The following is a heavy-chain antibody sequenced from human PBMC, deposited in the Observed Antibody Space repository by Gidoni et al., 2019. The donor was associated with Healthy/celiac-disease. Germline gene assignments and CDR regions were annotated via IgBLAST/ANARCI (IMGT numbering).Heavy chain of an antibody. V-gene: IGHV3-48*03. Sequence: EVQLVESGGGLVQPGGSLRLSCAASGFTFSSYEMNWVRQAPGKGLEWVSYISSSGSTIYYADSVKGRFTISRDNAKNSLYLQMNSLRAEDTAVYYCARASAYCSGGSCPEAFDIWGQGTMVTVSS. CDR1: GFTFSSYE. CDR2: ISSSGSTI. D-gene: IGHD2-15*01. CDR3: ARASAYCSGGSCPEAFDI. J-gene: IGHJ3*02.